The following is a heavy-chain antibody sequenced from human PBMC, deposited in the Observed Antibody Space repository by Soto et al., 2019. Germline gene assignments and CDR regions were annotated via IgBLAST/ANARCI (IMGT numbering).Heavy chain of an antibody. CDR1: GFTFSDYY. V-gene: IGHV3-11*06. CDR3: GEEEGWLGH. D-gene: IGHD5-12*01. Sequence: GGSLRLSCAASGFTFSDYYMSWIRQAPGKGLEWVSYISSSSGYTNYADSVKGRFTISRDNAKNSLYLQMNSLRAEDTAVYYWGEEEGWLGHWGQGTLVTVSS. J-gene: IGHJ4*02. CDR2: ISSSSGYT.